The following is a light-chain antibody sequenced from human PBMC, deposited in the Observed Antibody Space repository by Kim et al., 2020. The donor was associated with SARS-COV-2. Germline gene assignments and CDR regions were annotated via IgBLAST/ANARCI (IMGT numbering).Light chain of an antibody. J-gene: IGKJ4*01. V-gene: IGKV1-39*01. Sequence: ASVGDRVTITCRATQNIHNYVNWYHQRPGKAPNLLIYTATTLQSGVPSRFSGSGSGTDFTLTIAGLQPEDIGTYYCQQSFSFYLTFGGGTKVDIK. CDR1: QNIHNY. CDR3: QQSFSFYLT. CDR2: TAT.